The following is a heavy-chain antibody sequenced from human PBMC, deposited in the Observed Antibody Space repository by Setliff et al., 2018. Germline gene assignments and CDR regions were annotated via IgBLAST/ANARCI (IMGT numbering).Heavy chain of an antibody. D-gene: IGHD3-3*01. Sequence: ASVKVSCKTSGYTFTGYFIHWVRQAPRQGLEWLGWINPKSGVTSYAQSFQGRIAMTSDTSINTVYMELNSLTSDDAAVYFCARMSGFLYMDVWGKGTTVTVSS. CDR2: INPKSGVT. J-gene: IGHJ6*03. CDR1: GYTFTGYF. V-gene: IGHV1-2*02. CDR3: ARMSGFLYMDV.